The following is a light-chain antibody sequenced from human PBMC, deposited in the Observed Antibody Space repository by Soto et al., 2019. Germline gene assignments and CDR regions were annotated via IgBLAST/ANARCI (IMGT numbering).Light chain of an antibody. CDR1: QDINKN. CDR2: DAS. CDR3: QQYESLPLT. V-gene: IGKV1-33*01. Sequence: DIQMTQSPSSLSASVGDGVTITCQAGQDINKNLIWYQQKPGKAPKLLIYDASDLETGVPSRFSGSGSGTGFTFTISSLQPEDFATYYCQQYESLPLTFGQGTRLEIK. J-gene: IGKJ5*01.